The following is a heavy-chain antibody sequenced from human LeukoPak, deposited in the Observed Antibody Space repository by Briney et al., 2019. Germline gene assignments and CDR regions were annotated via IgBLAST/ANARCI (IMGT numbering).Heavy chain of an antibody. V-gene: IGHV1-2*02. Sequence: RASVTVSCKASGYTFTGYYMHWVRQAPGQGLEWMGWINPNSGGTNCAQKFQGRVTMTRDTSISTAYMELSRLRSDDTAVYYCARGIGYEPFDYWGQGTLVTVSS. CDR1: GYTFTGYY. D-gene: IGHD5-12*01. CDR2: INPNSGGT. J-gene: IGHJ4*02. CDR3: ARGIGYEPFDY.